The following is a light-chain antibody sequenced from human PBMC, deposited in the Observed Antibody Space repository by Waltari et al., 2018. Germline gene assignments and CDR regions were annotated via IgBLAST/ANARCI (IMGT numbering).Light chain of an antibody. CDR3: SSYTSSITLPYV. V-gene: IGLV2-14*03. CDR1: GSDVGALNY. J-gene: IGLJ1*01. Sequence: HSALTKLAPVSGSPGQPLPTPSPGPGSDVGALNYSHGHQQHPGKAPKLMIYDVSNRPSGVSSRFSGSKSGNTASLTISGLQAEDEADYYCSSYTSSITLPYVFGTGTKVTVL. CDR2: DVS.